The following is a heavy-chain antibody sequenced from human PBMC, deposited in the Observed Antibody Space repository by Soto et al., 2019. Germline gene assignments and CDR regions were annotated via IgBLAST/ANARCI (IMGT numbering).Heavy chain of an antibody. J-gene: IGHJ4*02. V-gene: IGHV4-34*01. D-gene: IGHD2-21*01. Sequence: SETLSLTCAVYGGSFSGYYWTWIRQPPGTGLEWIGEINHSGSTNYNPSLKSRVSISVDTSKNQFSLKLSSVTAADTAVYYCARVGPPRSHAIPLFDYWGQGTLVTVSS. CDR3: ARVGPPRSHAIPLFDY. CDR1: GGSFSGYY. CDR2: INHSGST.